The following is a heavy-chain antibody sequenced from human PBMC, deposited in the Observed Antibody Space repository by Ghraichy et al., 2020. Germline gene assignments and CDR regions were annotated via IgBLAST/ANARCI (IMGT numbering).Heavy chain of an antibody. Sequence: LSLTCAASGFSFSDYGMHWVRQAPGKGLEWVAAVLYDGNNEYYADSVKGRFTISRDNSKNTHSLQMNSLRAEDTAVYYCAKGGYQLISRARLDRWGQGTLVTVSS. CDR3: AKGGYQLISRARLDR. J-gene: IGHJ4*02. V-gene: IGHV3-30*18. CDR2: VLYDGNNE. D-gene: IGHD3-16*01. CDR1: GFSFSDYG.